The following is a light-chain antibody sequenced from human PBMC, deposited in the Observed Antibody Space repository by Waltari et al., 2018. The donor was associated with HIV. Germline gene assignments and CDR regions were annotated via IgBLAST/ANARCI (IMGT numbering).Light chain of an antibody. CDR3: GSYAGSNAYV. J-gene: IGLJ1*01. CDR2: EVS. CDR1: SNDVGYYNL. V-gene: IGLV2-23*02. Sequence: QSALTQPASVSGSPGQSITISCTGTSNDVGYYNLLSWYQQDPGKAPKVMIYEVSKRPSGVSNRFSGSKSGNTASLTISGLQAEDEADYYCGSYAGSNAYVFGIGTKVTVL.